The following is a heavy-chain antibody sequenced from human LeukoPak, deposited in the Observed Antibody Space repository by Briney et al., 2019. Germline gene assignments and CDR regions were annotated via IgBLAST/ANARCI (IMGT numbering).Heavy chain of an antibody. V-gene: IGHV1-2*02. CDR2: INPNSGGT. J-gene: IGHJ6*02. CDR3: AREKAAAGHPDYYYGMDV. CDR1: GYTFTGYY. D-gene: IGHD6-13*01. Sequence: GASVKVSCKASGYTFTGYYMHWVRQAPGQGREWRGWINPNSGGTNYAQKFQGRVTMTRDTSISTAYMELSRLRSDDTAVYYCAREKAAAGHPDYYYGMDVWGQGTTVTVSS.